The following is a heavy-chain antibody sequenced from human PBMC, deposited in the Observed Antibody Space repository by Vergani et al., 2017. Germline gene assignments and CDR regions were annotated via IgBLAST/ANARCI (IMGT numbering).Heavy chain of an antibody. D-gene: IGHD3-3*01. CDR3: ASGRYYDFWSGYYTDDAFDI. CDR2: NSSSSSYI. CDR1: GFTFSSYS. V-gene: IGHV3-21*01. Sequence: EVQLVESGGGLVKPGGSLRLSCAASGFTFSSYSMNWVRQAPGKGLEWVSSNSSSSSYIYYADSVKGRFTISRDNAKNSLYLQMNSLRAEDTAVYYCASGRYYDFWSGYYTDDAFDIWGRGTMVTVSS. J-gene: IGHJ3*02.